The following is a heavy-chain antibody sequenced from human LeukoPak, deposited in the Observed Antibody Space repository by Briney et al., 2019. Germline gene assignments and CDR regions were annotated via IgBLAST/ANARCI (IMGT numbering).Heavy chain of an antibody. CDR2: IQSDGSQE. CDR1: GFIFSHFG. V-gene: IGHV3-33*01. J-gene: IGHJ4*02. Sequence: GGSLRLSCATSGFIFSHFGMHWVRQAPGKGLEWVTAIQSDGSQEYFADSVKGRSTISRDKSKSTMYLQIDTLRAEDTAVYYCARDSCLIKTCLDYWGQGTLVTVSS. CDR3: ARDSCLIKTCLDY. D-gene: IGHD3-10*01.